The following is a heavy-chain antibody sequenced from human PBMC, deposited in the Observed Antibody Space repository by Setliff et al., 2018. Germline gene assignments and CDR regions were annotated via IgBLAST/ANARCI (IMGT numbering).Heavy chain of an antibody. CDR1: GGNFKNYP. CDR3: ARGKMDVVAVAGKYCVMDV. V-gene: IGHV1-69*13. CDR2: IIPMFRTG. J-gene: IGHJ6*02. Sequence: SVKVSCKASGGNFKNYPISWVRQAPGHGLEWMGGIIPMFRTGKYAQGFQGRITITADESTSTAYMELSSLTVDDTAVYYCARGKMDVVAVAGKYCVMDVWGQGTTVTVSS. D-gene: IGHD6-19*01.